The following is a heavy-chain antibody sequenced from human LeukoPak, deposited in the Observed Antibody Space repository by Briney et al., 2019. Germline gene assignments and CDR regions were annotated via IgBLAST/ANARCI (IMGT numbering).Heavy chain of an antibody. Sequence: GGSLRLSCAASGFTFNDFYMIWIRQAPGKGLEWVSAISSSSLYIYYADSVKGRFTISRDNAKNSLFLQMSSLRAEDTAVYYCARDGSGYDDAFDIWGQGTMVTVSS. V-gene: IGHV3-11*06. CDR3: ARDGSGYDDAFDI. J-gene: IGHJ3*02. D-gene: IGHD3-10*01. CDR1: GFTFNDFY. CDR2: ISSSSLYI.